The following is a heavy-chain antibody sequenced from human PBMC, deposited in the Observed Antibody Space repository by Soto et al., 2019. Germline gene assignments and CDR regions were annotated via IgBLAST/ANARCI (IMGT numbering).Heavy chain of an antibody. Sequence: HPGGSLRLSCAASGFTFSSHVMNWVRQAPGKGLEWVAAISGGGGTTFYGDSVEGRFTMSRDNSKNTLFLQMNSLRAEDTAVYYCARGPRAPPPHDYGMDVWGQGTTVPVSS. J-gene: IGHJ6*02. CDR2: ISGGGGTT. CDR1: GFTFSSHV. CDR3: ARGPRAPPPHDYGMDV. V-gene: IGHV3-23*01.